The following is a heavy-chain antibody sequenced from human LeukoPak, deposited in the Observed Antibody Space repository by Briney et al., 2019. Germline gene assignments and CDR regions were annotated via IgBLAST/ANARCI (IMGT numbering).Heavy chain of an antibody. Sequence: ASVKVSCKVSGYTLTELSMHWVRKAPGKGLEWMGGFDPEDGETIYAQKFQGRVTMTEDTSTDTAYMELSSLRSEDTAVYYCATDPLYGDYLSAVYWGQGTLVTVSS. CDR1: GYTLTELS. J-gene: IGHJ4*02. V-gene: IGHV1-24*01. CDR3: ATDPLYGDYLSAVY. D-gene: IGHD4-17*01. CDR2: FDPEDGET.